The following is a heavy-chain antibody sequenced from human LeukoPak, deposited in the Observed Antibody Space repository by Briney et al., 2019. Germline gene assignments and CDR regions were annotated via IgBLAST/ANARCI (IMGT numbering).Heavy chain of an antibody. J-gene: IGHJ4*02. V-gene: IGHV3-9*01. D-gene: IGHD6-13*01. CDR1: GFTFDDYA. CDR3: AKDSIAAAGYQHYYFDY. Sequence: GRPLRLSCAASGFTFDDYAMHWVRQAPGKGRKWVSGISWNSGRIGYADSVKGRFTISRDNAKNSLYLQMSSLRAEDTALYYCAKDSIAAAGYQHYYFDYWGQGTLVTVSS. CDR2: ISWNSGRI.